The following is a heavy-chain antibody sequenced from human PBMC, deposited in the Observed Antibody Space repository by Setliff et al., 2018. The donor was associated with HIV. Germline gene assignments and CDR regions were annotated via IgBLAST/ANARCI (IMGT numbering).Heavy chain of an antibody. Sequence: RASVKVSCKASGYTFSDYYMHWVRQAPGQGLEWMGWINPNRGGTNYAQKFQGRVTMTRDTSISTASMELSRLLSDDTAVYYCARQGGGYCSGGNCPNWFDPWGQGTLVTVTS. D-gene: IGHD2-15*01. CDR2: INPNRGGT. J-gene: IGHJ5*02. CDR3: ARQGGGYCSGGNCPNWFDP. V-gene: IGHV1-2*02. CDR1: GYTFSDYY.